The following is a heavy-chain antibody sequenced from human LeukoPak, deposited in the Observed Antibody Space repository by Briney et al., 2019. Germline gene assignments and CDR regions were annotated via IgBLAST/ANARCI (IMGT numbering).Heavy chain of an antibody. D-gene: IGHD3-22*01. CDR1: GFTFSSYA. Sequence: GGSLRLSCAASGFTFSSYAMHWVRQAPGKGLEYVSAISSNGGRTYYANSVKGRFTISRDNSKNTLYLQMGSLRAEDMAVYYCARDTRCYDSSGRYAFDIWGQGTMVTVSS. V-gene: IGHV3-64*01. J-gene: IGHJ3*02. CDR3: ARDTRCYDSSGRYAFDI. CDR2: ISSNGGRT.